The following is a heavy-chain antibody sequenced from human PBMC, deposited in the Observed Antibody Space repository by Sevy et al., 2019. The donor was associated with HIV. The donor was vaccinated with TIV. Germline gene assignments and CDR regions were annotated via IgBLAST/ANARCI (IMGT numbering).Heavy chain of an antibody. CDR3: ARLMVRGVITYHDAFDI. Sequence: GGSLRLSCAASGFTFSSYSMNWVRQAPGKGLEWVSCISSSSSYIYYADSVKGRFTISRDNAKNSLYLQMNSLRAEDTAVYYCARLMVRGVITYHDAFDIWGQGTMVTVSS. D-gene: IGHD3-10*01. J-gene: IGHJ3*02. CDR1: GFTFSSYS. V-gene: IGHV3-21*01. CDR2: ISSSSSYI.